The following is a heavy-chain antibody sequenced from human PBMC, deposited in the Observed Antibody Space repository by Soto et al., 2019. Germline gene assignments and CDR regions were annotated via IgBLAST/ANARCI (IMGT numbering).Heavy chain of an antibody. Sequence: SETLSLTCSVSGSYITSGDYHWTWIRQAPGKGLEWIGYVSHSETTYYSPALKNRIIISSDFSMNQFSLRLNSVTAADTAVYFCAGFGVGDRDDKWGQGTLVTVSS. J-gene: IGHJ4*02. CDR2: VSHSETT. D-gene: IGHD2-8*01. CDR3: AGFGVGDRDDK. CDR1: GSYITSGDYH. V-gene: IGHV4-30-4*01.